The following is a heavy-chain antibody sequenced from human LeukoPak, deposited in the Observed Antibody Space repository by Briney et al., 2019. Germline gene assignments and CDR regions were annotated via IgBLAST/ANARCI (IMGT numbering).Heavy chain of an antibody. D-gene: IGHD4-23*01. CDR1: GGSFSGYY. J-gene: IGHJ4*02. V-gene: IGHV4-34*01. Sequence: SETLSLTCAVYGGSFSGYYWSWIRQPPGNRLEWIGEINHSGSTNYNPSLKSRVTISVDTSKNQFSLKLSSVTAADTAVYYCASLDYGGNANFDYWGQGTLVTVSS. CDR2: INHSGST. CDR3: ASLDYGGNANFDY.